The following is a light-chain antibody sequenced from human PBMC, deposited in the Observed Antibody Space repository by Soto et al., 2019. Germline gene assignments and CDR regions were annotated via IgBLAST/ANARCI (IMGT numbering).Light chain of an antibody. J-gene: IGLJ2*01. Sequence: QSALTQPRSVSGSPGQSVTISCTGTTGDIGGNDYVSWYQQHPGKAPKFIIFDVNKRPTGVPDRFSGSKSGNTASLTISGLQADDEADYYCQLWDSGSDHVVFGGGTQLTVL. CDR3: QLWDSGSDHVV. CDR1: TGDIGGNDY. CDR2: DVN. V-gene: IGLV2-11*01.